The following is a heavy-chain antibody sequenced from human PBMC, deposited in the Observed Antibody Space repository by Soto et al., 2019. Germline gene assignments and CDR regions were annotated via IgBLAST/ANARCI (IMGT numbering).Heavy chain of an antibody. Sequence: EVQLLESGGGLVQPGGSLRLSCTASGFTFSSYAMSWVRQAPGKGLEWVSAISGSGGSTYYADSVKGRFTISRDNSKNTLYLQMNSLRAEDTAVYYCAKDVVAHYYYYGMDVWGQGTTVTVSS. J-gene: IGHJ6*02. V-gene: IGHV3-23*01. CDR1: GFTFSSYA. CDR3: AKDVVAHYYYYGMDV. CDR2: ISGSGGST. D-gene: IGHD6-6*01.